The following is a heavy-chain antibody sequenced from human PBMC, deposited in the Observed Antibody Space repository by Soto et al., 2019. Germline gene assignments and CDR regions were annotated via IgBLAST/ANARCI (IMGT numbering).Heavy chain of an antibody. Sequence: ASVKVSCKASGYTFTSYGISWVRQAPGQGLEWMGWISAYNGNTNYAQKLQGRVTMTTDTSTSIAYMELRSLRSDDTAVYYCARELDCSGGSCYYYYGMDVWGQGTTVTVSS. CDR2: ISAYNGNT. CDR3: ARELDCSGGSCYYYYGMDV. D-gene: IGHD2-15*01. V-gene: IGHV1-18*04. J-gene: IGHJ6*02. CDR1: GYTFTSYG.